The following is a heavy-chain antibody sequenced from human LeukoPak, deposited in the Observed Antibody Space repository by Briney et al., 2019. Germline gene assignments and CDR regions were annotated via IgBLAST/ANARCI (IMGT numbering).Heavy chain of an antibody. CDR1: GGSISSYY. CDR2: IYYSGST. V-gene: IGHV4-59*08. Sequence: KSSETLSLTCTVSGGSISSYYWSWIRQPPGKGLEWIGYIYYSGSTNYNPSLKSRVTISVDTSKNQFSLKLSSVTAADTAVYYCARQGRGQSGSYDYWGQGTLVTGS. CDR3: ARQGRGQSGSYDY. J-gene: IGHJ4*02. D-gene: IGHD1-26*01.